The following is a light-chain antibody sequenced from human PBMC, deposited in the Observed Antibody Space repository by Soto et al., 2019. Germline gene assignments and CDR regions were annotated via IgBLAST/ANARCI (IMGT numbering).Light chain of an antibody. CDR1: QGISNY. CDR3: QKYNSAPLT. Sequence: DIQMTQSPSSLSASVGDRVTITCRASQGISNYLAWYQQKPGKVPRLLIYAASTLQSGVPSRFSGSGSGTDFPLTISSRQPEDVSTYDCQKYNSAPLTLGQGTKVESK. J-gene: IGKJ1*01. V-gene: IGKV1-27*01. CDR2: AAS.